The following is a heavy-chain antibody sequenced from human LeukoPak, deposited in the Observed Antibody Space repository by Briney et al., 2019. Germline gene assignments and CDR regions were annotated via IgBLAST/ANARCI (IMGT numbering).Heavy chain of an antibody. D-gene: IGHD3-22*01. J-gene: IGHJ4*02. V-gene: IGHV3-7*01. CDR3: ARTRDSSGYPFDY. Sequence: AGGSLRLSCTVSGFTVSSNSMSWVRQAPGKGLEWVANIKQDGSEKYYVDSVKGRFTISRDNAKNSLYLQMNSLRAEDTAVYYCARTRDSSGYPFDYWGQGTLVTVSS. CDR1: GFTVSSNS. CDR2: IKQDGSEK.